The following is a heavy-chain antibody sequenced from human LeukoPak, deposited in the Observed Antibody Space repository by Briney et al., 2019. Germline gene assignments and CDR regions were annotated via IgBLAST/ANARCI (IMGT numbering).Heavy chain of an antibody. CDR2: INQDGSDK. V-gene: IGHV3-7*01. CDR1: GFGLSNYW. D-gene: IGHD3-10*01. J-gene: IGHJ6*02. Sequence: RSGGSLRLSCAASGFGLSNYWMSWVRQAPGKGLEWVANINQDGSDKYYVDSVMGRFTISKDNAKNSVYLQMNSLRPEDTAIYYCAWYGVTHGLDVWGQGTTVTVSS. CDR3: AWYGVTHGLDV.